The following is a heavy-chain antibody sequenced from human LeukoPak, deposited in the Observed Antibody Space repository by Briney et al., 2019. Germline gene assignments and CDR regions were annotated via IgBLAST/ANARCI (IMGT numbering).Heavy chain of an antibody. CDR1: GGTFSSYA. Sequence: ASVKVSCKASGGTFSSYAISWVRQAPGQGLEWMGGIIPIFGTANYAQKFQGRVTITADKSTSTAYMELSSLRSEDTAVYYCARGDRYSSSWYGDHYYMDVWGKGTTVTVSS. V-gene: IGHV1-69*06. CDR2: IIPIFGTA. J-gene: IGHJ6*03. CDR3: ARGDRYSSSWYGDHYYMDV. D-gene: IGHD6-13*01.